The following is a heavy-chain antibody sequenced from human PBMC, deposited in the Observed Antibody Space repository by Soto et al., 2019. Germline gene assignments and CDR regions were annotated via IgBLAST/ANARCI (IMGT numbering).Heavy chain of an antibody. CDR1: GFTFSSYA. V-gene: IGHV3-23*01. J-gene: IGHJ6*02. CDR2: ISGSGGST. D-gene: IGHD1-20*01. Sequence: LRLSCAASGFTFSSYAMSWVRQAPGKGLEWVSAISGSGGSTYYADSVKGRFTISRDNSKNTLYLQMNSLRAEDTAVYYCAKGPGMGYYYYGMDVWGQGTTVTVSS. CDR3: AKGPGMGYYYYGMDV.